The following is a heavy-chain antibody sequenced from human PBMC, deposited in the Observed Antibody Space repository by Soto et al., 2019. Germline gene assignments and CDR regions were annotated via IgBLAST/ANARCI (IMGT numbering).Heavy chain of an antibody. Sequence: QVQLQESGPGLVMPSETLSLTCTVSGGSISSYYWSWIRQPPGKGLEWIGYIYYSGSTNYTPSLKSRVTISVETSKNQCSLKLSSVTAADTAVYYCARRWGYAIDYWGQGTLVTVSS. V-gene: IGHV4-59*08. CDR2: IYYSGST. D-gene: IGHD2-8*01. J-gene: IGHJ4*02. CDR1: GGSISSYY. CDR3: ARRWGYAIDY.